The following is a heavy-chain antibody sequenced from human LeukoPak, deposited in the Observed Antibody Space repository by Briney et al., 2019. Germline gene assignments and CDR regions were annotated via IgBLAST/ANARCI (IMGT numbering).Heavy chain of an antibody. CDR1: GYTFTSYD. CDR2: MNPNSGNT. CDR3: ARGYCSSTSCHFDY. V-gene: IGHV1-8*03. Sequence: ASVKVSCKASGYTFTSYDINWVRQATGQGLEWMGWMNPNSGNTGYAQKFQGRVTITRNTSISTAYMELSSLRSEDTAVYYCARGYCSSTSCHFDYWGQGTLVTVSS. J-gene: IGHJ4*02. D-gene: IGHD2-2*01.